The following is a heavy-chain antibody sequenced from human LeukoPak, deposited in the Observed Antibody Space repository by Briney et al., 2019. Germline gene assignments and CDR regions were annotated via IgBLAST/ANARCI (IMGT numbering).Heavy chain of an antibody. V-gene: IGHV3-15*01. CDR2: IKSKTDGGTT. CDR1: GFTFSNAW. D-gene: IGHD3-9*01. Sequence: GGSLRLSCAASGFTFSNAWMSWVRQAPGKGLEWVGRIKSKTDGGTTDYAAPVKGRFTISRDDSKNTLYLQMNSLKTEDTAVYYCTTGNYDILTGYLPFDYWGQGTLVTVSS. CDR3: TTGNYDILTGYLPFDY. J-gene: IGHJ4*02.